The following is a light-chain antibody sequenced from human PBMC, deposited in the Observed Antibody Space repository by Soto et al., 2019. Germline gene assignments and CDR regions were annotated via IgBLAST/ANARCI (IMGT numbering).Light chain of an antibody. CDR3: QQYKVYPYT. V-gene: IGKV1-5*01. Sequence: DIQMTQSPSTLSASIGDRVTITCRASQTINCRLAWYKQKPGRPPKLLIYDVSFLESGAPSRFSGSGAGTDFTLTISSLRPDDFATFYCQQYKVYPYTFGEGSRLDIQ. CDR1: QTINCR. J-gene: IGKJ2*01. CDR2: DVS.